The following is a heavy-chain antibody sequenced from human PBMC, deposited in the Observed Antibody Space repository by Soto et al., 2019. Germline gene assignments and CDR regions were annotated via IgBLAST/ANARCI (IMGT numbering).Heavy chain of an antibody. D-gene: IGHD1-1*01. CDR3: ARHPGGRPQPGRVVDAFDL. Sequence: QVQLHESGPGLVKPSETLSLTCTVSGDSISPHFWSWIRQPPGKGLEWIGLIFYSGTTDYNPSLRSRVTMSADTSKNQVSLRLTSVTAADTAMYYCARHPGGRPQPGRVVDAFDLWGQGTMVTVSS. V-gene: IGHV4-59*08. CDR1: GDSISPHF. J-gene: IGHJ3*01. CDR2: IFYSGTT.